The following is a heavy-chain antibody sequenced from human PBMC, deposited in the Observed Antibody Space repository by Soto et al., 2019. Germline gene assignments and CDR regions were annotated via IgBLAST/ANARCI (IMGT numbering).Heavy chain of an antibody. CDR1: GFTFTSYV. V-gene: IGHV3-23*01. CDR2: ISGGGSTA. J-gene: IGHJ4*02. CDR3: AKDSNKYSSSLRGRYFDY. D-gene: IGHD3-22*01. Sequence: EVQLLESGGGLVQRGGSQRLSCAASGFTFTSYVMSWVRQAPGKGLEWVAGISGGGSTAFYADSVKGRFTISRDSAKNMVVLQMDSLRAEDTAIYYCAKDSNKYSSSLRGRYFDYWGQGTLVTVSS.